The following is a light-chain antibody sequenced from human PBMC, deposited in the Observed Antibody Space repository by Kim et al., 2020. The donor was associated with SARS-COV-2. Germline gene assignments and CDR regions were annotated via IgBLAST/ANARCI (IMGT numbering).Light chain of an antibody. CDR1: SRDVGGYNY. CDR2: DVS. J-gene: IGLJ1*01. CDR3: CSYAGSYTYV. Sequence: GPSGTISCTGTSRDVGGYNYCSWYQQHQAKAPKLMIYDVSKRPSGVPDRFSGSKSGNTASLTISGLQAEDEADYYCCSYAGSYTYVFGTGTKVTVL. V-gene: IGLV2-11*01.